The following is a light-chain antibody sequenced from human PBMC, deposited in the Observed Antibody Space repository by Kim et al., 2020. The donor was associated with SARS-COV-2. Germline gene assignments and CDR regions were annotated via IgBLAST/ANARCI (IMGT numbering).Light chain of an antibody. CDR1: SSDMRSNA. V-gene: IGLV1-44*01. CDR3: AAWNGSLDGVV. J-gene: IGLJ2*01. Sequence: GARVTSAYSGGSSDMRSNAESWYRQLPGTAPKLLSYSNNQRPSGVPDRFSGSKSSTSASLAIGGLRTDDEADYCCAAWNGSLDGVVFGGRTQLTVL. CDR2: SNN.